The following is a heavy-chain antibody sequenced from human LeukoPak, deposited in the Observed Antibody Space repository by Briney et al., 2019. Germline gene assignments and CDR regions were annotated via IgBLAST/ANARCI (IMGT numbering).Heavy chain of an antibody. CDR2: INSDGSAT. J-gene: IGHJ4*02. V-gene: IGHV3-74*01. Sequence: GGSLRLSCAASGFTFGSPWMHWVRQAPGKGLVWVSRINSDGSATAYADSVKGRFTISRDNAENTLYLQMNSLRAEDTAVYYCARGTAGYHSSYFDHWGQGTLVTVSS. CDR1: GFTFGSPW. CDR3: ARGTAGYHSSYFDH. D-gene: IGHD3-16*02.